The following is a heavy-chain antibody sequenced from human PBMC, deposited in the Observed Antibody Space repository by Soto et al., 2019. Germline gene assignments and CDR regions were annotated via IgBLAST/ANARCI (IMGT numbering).Heavy chain of an antibody. J-gene: IGHJ4*02. Sequence: QVHLVQSGAEVKKPGASVKVSCKGSGYAFTTYGITWVRQAPGQGLEWMGWSSAHNGNTNYAKKLQGRVTVTRDTATSTAYMELRSLRSDDTAVYYCARGRYGDYWGQGAVVTVSS. V-gene: IGHV1-18*01. D-gene: IGHD1-1*01. CDR2: SSAHNGNT. CDR3: ARGRYGDY. CDR1: GYAFTTYG.